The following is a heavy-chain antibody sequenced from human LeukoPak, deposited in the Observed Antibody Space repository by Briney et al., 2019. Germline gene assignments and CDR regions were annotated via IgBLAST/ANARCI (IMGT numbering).Heavy chain of an antibody. D-gene: IGHD2-2*02. V-gene: IGHV3-30*04. J-gene: IGHJ6*03. CDR3: ARAHRSSTSCYIPTYYYYYYMDV. Sequence: GGSLRLSCAASGFTFSSYAMHWVRQAPGKELEWVAVISYDGSNKYYADSVKGRFTISRDNSKNTLYLQMNSLRAEDTAVYYCARAHRSSTSCYIPTYYYYYYMDVWGKGTTVTVSS. CDR1: GFTFSSYA. CDR2: ISYDGSNK.